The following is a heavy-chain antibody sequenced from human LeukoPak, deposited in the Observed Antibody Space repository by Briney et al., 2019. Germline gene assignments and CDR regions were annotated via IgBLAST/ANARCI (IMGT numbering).Heavy chain of an antibody. CDR3: ARYCSGGSCWDY. D-gene: IGHD2-15*01. V-gene: IGHV3-9*01. CDR2: ISWNSGSI. J-gene: IGHJ4*02. Sequence: GGSLRLSCAASGFTFDDYAMHWVRQAPGKGLEWVSGISWNSGSIGYVDSVKGRFTISRDNAKNSLYLQMNSLRAEDTAVYYCARYCSGGSCWDYWGQGTLVTVSS. CDR1: GFTFDDYA.